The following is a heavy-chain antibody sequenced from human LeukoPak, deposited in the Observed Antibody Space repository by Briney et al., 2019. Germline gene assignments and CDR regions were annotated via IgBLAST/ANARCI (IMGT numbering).Heavy chain of an antibody. V-gene: IGHV4-30-2*01. CDR3: ARATVIREYYFDY. CDR1: GGSISSGGYY. D-gene: IGHD4-17*01. Sequence: SETLSLTCTVSGGSISSGGYYWSWVRQPPGKGLEWIGYIYHSGSTYYNPSLKSRVTISVDRSKNQFSLKLSSVTAADTAVYYCARATVIREYYFDYWGQGTLVTVSS. CDR2: IYHSGST. J-gene: IGHJ4*02.